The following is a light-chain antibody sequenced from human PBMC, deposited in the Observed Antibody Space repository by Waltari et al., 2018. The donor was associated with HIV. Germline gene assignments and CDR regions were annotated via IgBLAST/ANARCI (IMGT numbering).Light chain of an antibody. V-gene: IGLV2-14*03. CDR1: TSDFGRYNS. CDR2: EVT. Sequence: QSALTQPASVSGSPGQSVTISCTATTSDFGRYNSVSWDQQHPGNLPKGIIYEVTSRPSSVPRRFASSKSCHTASRTITGLQAEDESIYYGSTHTTTGTLIFGGGTKLTVL. CDR3: STHTTTGTLI. J-gene: IGLJ2*01.